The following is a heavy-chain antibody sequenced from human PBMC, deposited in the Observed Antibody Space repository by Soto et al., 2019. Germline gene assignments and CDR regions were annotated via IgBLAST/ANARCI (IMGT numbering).Heavy chain of an antibody. D-gene: IGHD1-26*01. Sequence: QVQLQQWGAGLLKPSETLPLTCAVYGGSFSGYYWSWIRQPPGKGLEWIGEINHSGSTNYNPSLKSRVTITVDTSKNQFSLKLSSVTAADTAVYYCARYEVTGGSYRFDYWGQGTLVTVSS. CDR3: ARYEVTGGSYRFDY. CDR1: GGSFSGYY. CDR2: INHSGST. V-gene: IGHV4-34*01. J-gene: IGHJ4*02.